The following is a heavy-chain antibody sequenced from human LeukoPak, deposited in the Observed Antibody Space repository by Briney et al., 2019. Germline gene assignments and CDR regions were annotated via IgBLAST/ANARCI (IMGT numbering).Heavy chain of an antibody. CDR3: TRRVSATRWFDP. V-gene: IGHV3-74*01. CDR1: GCTFSSYW. J-gene: IGHJ5*02. CDR2: INSDGSTT. D-gene: IGHD2-15*01. Sequence: PGGSLRFSCAASGCTFSSYWMHWVRQAPGKGLVWVSRINSDGSTTNYADSVKGRFTISRDNAENTMYLQMNSLRVEDTAVYYCTRRVSATRWFDPWGQGTLVTVSS.